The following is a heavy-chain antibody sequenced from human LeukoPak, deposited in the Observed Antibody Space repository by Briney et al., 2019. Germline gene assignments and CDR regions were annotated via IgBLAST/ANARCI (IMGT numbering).Heavy chain of an antibody. J-gene: IGHJ4*02. Sequence: SVKVSCKASGGTFSSYAISWVRQAPGQGLEWMGRIIPILGIANYAQKFQGRVTITADKSTSTAYMELSSLRSEDTAVYYCARDLGFLEWFPYWGQGTLVTVSS. CDR1: GGTFSSYA. CDR2: IIPILGIA. V-gene: IGHV1-69*04. CDR3: ARDLGFLEWFPY. D-gene: IGHD3-3*02.